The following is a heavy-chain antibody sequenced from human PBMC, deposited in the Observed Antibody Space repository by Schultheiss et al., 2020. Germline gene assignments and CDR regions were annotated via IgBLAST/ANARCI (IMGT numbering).Heavy chain of an antibody. CDR3: VRVLDPMTRRIAS. Sequence: GGSLRLSCAASGFTFSSYSMNWVRQAPGKGLEWVSYISSSSSYIYYADSVRGRFTISRDNAKNVLYLQMDSLRAEDTAIYYCVRVLDPMTRRIASWGQGTLVTVSS. D-gene: IGHD2-21*01. V-gene: IGHV3-21*05. CDR1: GFTFSSYS. J-gene: IGHJ5*02. CDR2: ISSSSSYI.